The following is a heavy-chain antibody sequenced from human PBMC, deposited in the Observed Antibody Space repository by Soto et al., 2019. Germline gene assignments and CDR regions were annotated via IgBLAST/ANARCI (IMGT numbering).Heavy chain of an antibody. D-gene: IGHD6-13*01. V-gene: IGHV3-23*01. CDR1: GFAYSSYA. CDR2: ISGGGGDT. J-gene: IGHJ4*02. Sequence: VQLLESGGGLVQPGGSLRLSCAASGFAYSSYALSWVRQAPGKGLEWVSSISGGGGDTSYADSVRGRFTISRDNSRNTLYLQLSSLRAEDAALYYCVRSFTWYSEADYWGQGTLVTVSS. CDR3: VRSFTWYSEADY.